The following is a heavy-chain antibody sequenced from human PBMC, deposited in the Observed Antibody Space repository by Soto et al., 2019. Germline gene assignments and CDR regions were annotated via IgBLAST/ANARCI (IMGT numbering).Heavy chain of an antibody. CDR2: IYYSGST. Sequence: LSLTCTVSGGSISSSSYYWGWIRQPPGKGLEWIGSIYYSGSTYYNPSLKSRVTISVDTSKNQFSLKLSSVTAADTAVYYCARHPPRQLLPNYFDYWGQGTLVTVSS. CDR3: ARHPPRQLLPNYFDY. CDR1: GGSISSSSYY. J-gene: IGHJ4*02. V-gene: IGHV4-39*01. D-gene: IGHD2-2*01.